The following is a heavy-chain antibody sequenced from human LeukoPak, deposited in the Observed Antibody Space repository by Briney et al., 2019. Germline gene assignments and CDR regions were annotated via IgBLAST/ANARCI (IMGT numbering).Heavy chain of an antibody. J-gene: IGHJ6*02. D-gene: IGHD3-9*01. CDR2: ISSSSSYI. CDR3: ARSYDTLTGTYYYYYGMDV. CDR1: GFTFSSYS. V-gene: IGHV3-21*01. Sequence: GGSLRLSCAASGFTFSSYSMNWVRQAPGKGLEWVSSISSSSSYIYYADSVKGRFTISRDNAKNSLYLQMNSLRAEDTAVYYCARSYDTLTGTYYYYYGMDVWGQGTTVTVSS.